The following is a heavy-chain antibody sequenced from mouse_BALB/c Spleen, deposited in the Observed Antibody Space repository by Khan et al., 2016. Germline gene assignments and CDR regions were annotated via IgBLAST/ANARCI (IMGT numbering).Heavy chain of an antibody. CDR1: GYTFTSYV. CDR2: INPYNDGT. J-gene: IGHJ3*01. V-gene: IGHV1S136*01. Sequence: VRLQQSGPELVKPGASVKMSCKASGYTFTSYVMHWVKQKPGQGLEWIGYINPYNDGTKYNEKFKGKATLTSDKSSSTAYMELSSLTSEDSVVYYCASVGFAYGGQGTLVTVSA. CDR3: ASVGFAY.